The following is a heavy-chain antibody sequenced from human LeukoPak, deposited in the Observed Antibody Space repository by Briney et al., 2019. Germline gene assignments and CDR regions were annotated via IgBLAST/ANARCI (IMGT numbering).Heavy chain of an antibody. V-gene: IGHV4-38-2*01. CDR3: ARSSSGYLLDY. CDR1: GYSISPGYY. CDR2: IYHSGTT. Sequence: PSETLSLTCAVSGYSISPGYYWGWIRQPPGKGLEWIGSIYHSGTTYYNPSLKSRVTISVDTSKNQFSLKLSSVTAADTAMYYCARSSSGYLLDYWGQGTLVTVSS. J-gene: IGHJ4*02. D-gene: IGHD5-12*01.